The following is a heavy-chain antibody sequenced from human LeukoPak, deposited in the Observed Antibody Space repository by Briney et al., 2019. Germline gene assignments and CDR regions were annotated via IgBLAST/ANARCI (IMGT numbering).Heavy chain of an antibody. CDR2: FDPEGGET. Sequence: ASVKVSCKVSGYTLTELSMHWVRQAPGKGLEWMGGFDPEGGETIYAQKFQGRVTITTDESTSTAYMELSSLRSEDTAVYYCARGDSRYYYDSSGYLDYWGQGTLVTVSS. CDR1: GYTLTELS. D-gene: IGHD3-22*01. CDR3: ARGDSRYYYDSSGYLDY. V-gene: IGHV1-24*01. J-gene: IGHJ4*02.